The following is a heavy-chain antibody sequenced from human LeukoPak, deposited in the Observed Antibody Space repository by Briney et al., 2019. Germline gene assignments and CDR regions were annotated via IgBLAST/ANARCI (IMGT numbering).Heavy chain of an antibody. CDR2: ISSSSSTI. V-gene: IGHV3-48*01. J-gene: IGHJ4*02. CDR3: ASTIFGVAPYFDY. D-gene: IGHD3-3*01. Sequence: PGGSLRLSCAASGFTFSSYSMNWVRQAPGKGLEWVSHISSSSSTIYYADSVKGRFTISRDNAKNSLYLQMNSLRAEDTAVYYCASTIFGVAPYFDYWGQGTLVTVSS. CDR1: GFTFSSYS.